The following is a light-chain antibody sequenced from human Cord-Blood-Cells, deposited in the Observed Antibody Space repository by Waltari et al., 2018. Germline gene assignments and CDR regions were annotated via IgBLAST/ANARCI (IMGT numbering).Light chain of an antibody. J-gene: IGKJ2*03. CDR3: QQYDNLPYS. Sequence: DIQMTQSPSSLSASVGDRVTITCQASQDISNYLNWYQQKPGKAPKLLINDASKLETGVPSRFSGSGSGTDFTFTISSLQPEDIATYYCQQYDNLPYSFGQGTKLEIK. CDR2: DAS. V-gene: IGKV1-33*01. CDR1: QDISNY.